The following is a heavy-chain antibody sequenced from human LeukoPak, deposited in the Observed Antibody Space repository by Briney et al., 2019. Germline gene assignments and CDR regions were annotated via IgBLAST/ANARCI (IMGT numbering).Heavy chain of an antibody. Sequence: GGSLRLSCAASGFTVSSNYMTWVRQAPGKGLEWVSVIYSGGRTYYADSVKGRFTISRDNSKNSLYLQMNSLRAEDTAVYYCARVYYGSGSLHYYYYYMDVWGKGTTVTISS. V-gene: IGHV3-53*01. CDR1: GFTVSSNY. J-gene: IGHJ6*03. D-gene: IGHD3-10*01. CDR2: IYSGGRT. CDR3: ARVYYGSGSLHYYYYYMDV.